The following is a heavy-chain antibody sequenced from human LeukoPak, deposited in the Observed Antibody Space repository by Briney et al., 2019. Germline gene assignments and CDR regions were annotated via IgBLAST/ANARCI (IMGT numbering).Heavy chain of an antibody. D-gene: IGHD6-19*01. CDR1: GFTVSSNY. J-gene: IGHJ6*03. CDR2: IKQDGSEK. V-gene: IGHV3-7*01. CDR3: ARGLVRPMYYMDV. Sequence: PGGSLRLSCAASGFTVSSNYMSWVRQAPGKGLEWVANIKQDGSEKYFVDSVKGRFTISRDNAKNSLYLQMNSLRAEDTAVYYCARGLVRPMYYMDVWGKGTTVTVSS.